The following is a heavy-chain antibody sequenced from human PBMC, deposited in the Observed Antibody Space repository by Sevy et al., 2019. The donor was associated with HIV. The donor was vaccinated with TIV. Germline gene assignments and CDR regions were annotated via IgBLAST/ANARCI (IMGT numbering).Heavy chain of an antibody. Sequence: ASVKVPSKASGGTFSNYALSWARQAPGQGLEWMGGIIPIFGTTNFAQTFQGRVTITADEFTSTAYMELSSLRSADTAVYYCARTPILVIPGATDLYFDNWGQGTLVTVSS. CDR1: GGTFSNYA. V-gene: IGHV1-69*13. CDR3: ARTPILVIPGATDLYFDN. D-gene: IGHD2-2*01. J-gene: IGHJ4*02. CDR2: IIPIFGTT.